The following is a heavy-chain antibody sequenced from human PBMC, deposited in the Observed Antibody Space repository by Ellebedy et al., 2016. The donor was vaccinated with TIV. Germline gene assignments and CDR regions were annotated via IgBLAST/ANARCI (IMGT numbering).Heavy chain of an antibody. Sequence: GESLKISXKGSGYSFTSYWIGWVRQMPGKGLEWMGIIYPGDSDTRYSPSFQGQVTISADKSISTAYLQWSSLKASDTAMYYCARRRASWGYDSRSAFDYWGQGTLVTVSS. CDR2: IYPGDSDT. V-gene: IGHV5-51*01. D-gene: IGHD3-22*01. CDR1: GYSFTSYW. J-gene: IGHJ4*02. CDR3: ARRRASWGYDSRSAFDY.